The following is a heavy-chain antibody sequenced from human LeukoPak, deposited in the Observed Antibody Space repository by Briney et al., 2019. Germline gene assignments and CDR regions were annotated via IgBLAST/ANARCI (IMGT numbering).Heavy chain of an antibody. V-gene: IGHV3-74*01. CDR3: ARGGSPPEALGDAFDI. CDR2: ISSDGSST. Sequence: GGSLILSCAASGFTFSSYWMHWVRQAPGKGLVRVSRISSDGSSTIYADSVKGRFTISRDNAKNTLYLQMNSLRAEDTAVYYCARGGSPPEALGDAFDIWGQGTMVTVSS. CDR1: GFTFSSYW. D-gene: IGHD1-26*01. J-gene: IGHJ3*02.